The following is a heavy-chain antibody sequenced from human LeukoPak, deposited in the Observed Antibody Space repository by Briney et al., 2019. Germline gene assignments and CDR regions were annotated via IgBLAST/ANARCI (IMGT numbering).Heavy chain of an antibody. V-gene: IGHV3-23*01. CDR3: ARCMVLSQGWCNWFDP. D-gene: IGHD6-13*01. Sequence: GGSLRLSCAASGFTVISNCMTWVRQAPAKGLEWVSSIRIGGGGTYYADSVKGRFTISRDNSENTLHLQMNNLRVEDTARYFCARCMVLSQGWCNWFDPWGQGTLVTVSS. CDR2: IRIGGGGT. J-gene: IGHJ5*02. CDR1: GFTVISNC.